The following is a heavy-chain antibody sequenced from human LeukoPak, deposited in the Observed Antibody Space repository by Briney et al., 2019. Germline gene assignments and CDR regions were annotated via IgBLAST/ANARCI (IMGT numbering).Heavy chain of an antibody. V-gene: IGHV3-23*01. J-gene: IGHJ4*02. CDR3: ANGGLWLPTRSD. CDR2: ISGSGGST. CDR1: GFTFSSSA. Sequence: HPGGSLRLSCAGSGFTFSSSAMSWVRQAPGRGLEWVSCISGSGGSTYHADSVKGRFTISRDNSKNTLYLQMNSLRVEDTAVYYCANGGLWLPTRSDWGQGTLVTVSS. D-gene: IGHD5-18*01.